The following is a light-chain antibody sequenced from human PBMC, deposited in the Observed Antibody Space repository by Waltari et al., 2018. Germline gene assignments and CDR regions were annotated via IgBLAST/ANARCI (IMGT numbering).Light chain of an antibody. CDR3: CSYVGSNTYWV. J-gene: IGLJ3*02. CDR1: SNDVGGCTY. Sequence: QSALTQPRPVSGSPGQSVTISCTGPSNDVGGCTYLSWYQQPPDKAPKLIIYDINKRPSGVPDRFSGSKSGNTASLTISGLQAEDEADYYCCSYVGSNTYWVFGGGTKLTVL. V-gene: IGLV2-11*01. CDR2: DIN.